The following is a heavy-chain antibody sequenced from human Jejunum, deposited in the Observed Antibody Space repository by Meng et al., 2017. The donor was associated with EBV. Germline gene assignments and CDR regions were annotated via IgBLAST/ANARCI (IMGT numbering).Heavy chain of an antibody. J-gene: IGHJ4*02. CDR1: GDSVSSDGAA. D-gene: IGHD6-6*01. Sequence: LHKSGPGLVKPSQTLSLPCAISGDSVSSDGAAWNWIRQSPSRGLEWLGRTFYRSRWFYDYAPSVKSRITINSDTSKNQFSLHLDSVTPEDTAVYYCARDGPQSLSSFDYWGQGTLVTVSS. V-gene: IGHV6-1*02. CDR3: ARDGPQSLSSFDY. CDR2: TFYRSRWFY.